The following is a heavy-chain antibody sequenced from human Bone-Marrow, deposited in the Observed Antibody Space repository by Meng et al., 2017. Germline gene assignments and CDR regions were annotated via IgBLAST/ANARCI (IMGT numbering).Heavy chain of an antibody. Sequence: ASVKVSCKASGYTFIGYYMHWVRQAPGQGLEWMGRINPNSGGTNYVQKFQGRVTMTRDTSISTAYMELSRLRSDDTAVYYCASTDCSSTSCYTGYYYYGMDVWGQGTTVTVSS. CDR2: INPNSGGT. D-gene: IGHD2-2*02. CDR3: ASTDCSSTSCYTGYYYYGMDV. J-gene: IGHJ6*02. CDR1: GYTFIGYY. V-gene: IGHV1-2*06.